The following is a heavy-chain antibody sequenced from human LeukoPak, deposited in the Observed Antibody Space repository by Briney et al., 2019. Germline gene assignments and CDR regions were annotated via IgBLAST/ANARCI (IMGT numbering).Heavy chain of an antibody. J-gene: IGHJ6*03. V-gene: IGHV3-30*18. Sequence: GGSLRLSCAASGFTFSSYGMHWVRQAPGKGLEWVAVISYDGSNKYYADSVKGRFTISRDNSKSTLYLQMNSLRAEDTAVYYCAKEPTVITRYMDVWGKGTTVTISS. CDR1: GFTFSSYG. D-gene: IGHD4-23*01. CDR3: AKEPTVITRYMDV. CDR2: ISYDGSNK.